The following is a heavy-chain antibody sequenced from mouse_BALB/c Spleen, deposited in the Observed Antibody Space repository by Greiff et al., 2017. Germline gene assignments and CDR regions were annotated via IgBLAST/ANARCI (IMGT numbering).Heavy chain of an antibody. Sequence: DVKLVESGGGLVKPGGSLKLSCAASGFTFSSYAMSWVRQTPEKRLEWVASISSGGSTYYPDSVKGRFTISRDNARNILYLQMSSLRSEDTAMYYCARGPNYYGRTMDYWGQGTSVTVSS. CDR2: ISSGGST. CDR3: ARGPNYYGRTMDY. V-gene: IGHV5-6-5*01. J-gene: IGHJ4*01. D-gene: IGHD1-1*01. CDR1: GFTFSSYA.